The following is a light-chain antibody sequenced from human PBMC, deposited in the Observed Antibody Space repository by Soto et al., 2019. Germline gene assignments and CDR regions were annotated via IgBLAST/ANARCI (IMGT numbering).Light chain of an antibody. CDR3: SSYTSSSTPGV. CDR2: DVS. V-gene: IGLV2-14*01. Sequence: QSALTQPASVSGYPGQSITISCTGTSSDVGGYNYVSWYQQHPGKAPKLMMYDVSNRPSGVSDRFSGSKSGNTASLTISGRQAEDEAEYYCSSYTSSSTPGVFGGGTKLTVL. CDR1: SSDVGGYNY. J-gene: IGLJ3*02.